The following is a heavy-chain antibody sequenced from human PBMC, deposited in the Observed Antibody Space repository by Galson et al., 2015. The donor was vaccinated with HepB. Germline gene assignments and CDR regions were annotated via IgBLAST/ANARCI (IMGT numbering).Heavy chain of an antibody. CDR3: ARGPGALNY. J-gene: IGHJ4*02. Sequence: CAISGDSVSSNSAAWNWIRQSPSRGLEWLGRTYYRSKWYSHYAVSVKSRITISPDTSKNQFSLQLNSVTPEDTAIYYCARGPGALNYWGQGTLVTVSS. D-gene: IGHD1-26*01. CDR1: GDSVSSNSAA. V-gene: IGHV6-1*01. CDR2: TYYRSKWYS.